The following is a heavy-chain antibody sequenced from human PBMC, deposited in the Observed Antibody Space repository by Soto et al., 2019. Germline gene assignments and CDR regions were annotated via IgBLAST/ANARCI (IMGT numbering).Heavy chain of an antibody. D-gene: IGHD2-2*01. CDR3: ARDLPMPLTYFDY. V-gene: IGHV3-48*01. Sequence: EVQLVESGGGLVQPGGSLRLSCAASGFTFSSYSMNWVRQAPGKGLEWVSYISSSSSTIYFADSVKGRFTISRDNAKNSRYLQMNSLRAEDTAVYYCARDLPMPLTYFDYWGQGTLVTVSS. CDR1: GFTFSSYS. CDR2: ISSSSSTI. J-gene: IGHJ4*02.